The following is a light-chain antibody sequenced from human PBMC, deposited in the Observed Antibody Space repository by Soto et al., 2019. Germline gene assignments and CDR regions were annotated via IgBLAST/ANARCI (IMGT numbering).Light chain of an antibody. CDR1: SSNIGSNT. CDR3: AAWDDSLNGYV. Sequence: QSVLTQPPSTSGTPGQRVTISCSGSSSNIGSNTANWYQQVPGTAPKLLIYTNNQRPSGVPDRFSGSKSGTSASLGISGLQSGDEADYYCAAWDDSLNGYVFGTGTKVTVL. CDR2: TNN. V-gene: IGLV1-44*01. J-gene: IGLJ1*01.